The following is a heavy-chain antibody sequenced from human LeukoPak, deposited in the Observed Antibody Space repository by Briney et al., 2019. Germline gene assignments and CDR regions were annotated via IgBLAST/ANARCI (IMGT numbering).Heavy chain of an antibody. CDR2: ISAYNGNT. D-gene: IGHD3-9*01. V-gene: IGHV1-18*01. CDR3: ARGGYDILTGYYYQDFDY. Sequence: PRASVKVSCTASGYTFTSYGISWVRQAPGQGLEWMGRISAYNGNTNYAQKLQGRVTMTTDTSTSTAYMELRSLRSDDTAVYYCARGGYDILTGYYYQDFDYWGQGTLVTVSS. J-gene: IGHJ4*02. CDR1: GYTFTSYG.